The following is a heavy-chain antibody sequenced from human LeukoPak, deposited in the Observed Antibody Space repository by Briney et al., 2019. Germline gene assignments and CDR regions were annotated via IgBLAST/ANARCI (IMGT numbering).Heavy chain of an antibody. CDR2: IYNTGSG. CDR1: NGSISSSY. D-gene: IGHD1-26*01. Sequence: SETLSLTCSVSNGSISSSYWSWVRQPPGKGLEWIGYIYNTGSGNYSPSLKSRVTISVDTSKNQFSLTLTSVTAADTATYYCARQASFSFYAMDVWGPGTTVTVSS. CDR3: ARQASFSFYAMDV. V-gene: IGHV4-4*09. J-gene: IGHJ6*02.